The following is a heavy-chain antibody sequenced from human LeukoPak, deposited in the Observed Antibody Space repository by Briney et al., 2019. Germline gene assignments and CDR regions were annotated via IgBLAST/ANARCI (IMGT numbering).Heavy chain of an antibody. Sequence: GGSLRLSCAASRFTVSSNYMTWVRQAAGKGLEWVSVIYSGGSTYYADSVKGRFTISRDNSKNTLYLQMNSLRAEDTAVYYCARDVDYANPRHDYWGQGTLVTISS. CDR2: IYSGGST. CDR3: ARDVDYANPRHDY. D-gene: IGHD4/OR15-4a*01. CDR1: RFTVSSNY. V-gene: IGHV3-66*01. J-gene: IGHJ4*02.